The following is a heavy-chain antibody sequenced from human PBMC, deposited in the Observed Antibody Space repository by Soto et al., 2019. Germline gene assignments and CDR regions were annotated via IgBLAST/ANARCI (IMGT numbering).Heavy chain of an antibody. CDR2: ITGSGGAT. Sequence: VQLLESGGDLVQPGGSLRLSCAASGLRFSSFAMSWVRQSPGKGLEWVSSITGSGGATYYADSVKGRFTISRDNSNDKVFLQMNTLTADDTAVYYCAKDRYSSGLMAEDWGQGTLVTVSS. CDR3: AKDRYSSGLMAED. D-gene: IGHD6-19*01. CDR1: GLRFSSFA. J-gene: IGHJ4*02. V-gene: IGHV3-23*01.